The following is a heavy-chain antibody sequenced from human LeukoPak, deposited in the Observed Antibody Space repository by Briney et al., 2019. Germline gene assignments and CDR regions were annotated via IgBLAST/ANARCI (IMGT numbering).Heavy chain of an antibody. D-gene: IGHD3-10*01. CDR1: GYSFTSYW. V-gene: IGHV5-51*01. CDR3: ASLRIYGSGSYYNGAFDI. CDR2: IYPGDSDT. Sequence: GESLKISCKGSGYSFTSYWIGWVRQMPGKGLEWMGIIYPGDSDTRYSPSFQGQVTISADKSISTAYLQWSSLKASDTAMYYCASLRIYGSGSYYNGAFDIWGQGTMVTVSS. J-gene: IGHJ3*02.